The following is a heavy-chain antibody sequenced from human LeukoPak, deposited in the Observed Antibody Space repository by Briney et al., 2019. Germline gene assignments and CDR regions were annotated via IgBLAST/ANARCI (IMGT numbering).Heavy chain of an antibody. CDR1: GYSFTSYW. J-gene: IGHJ5*02. D-gene: IGHD3-9*01. CDR2: IDPSDSYT. Sequence: GESLKISCKGSGYSFTSYWISWVRQMPGKGLEWMGRIDPSDSYTNYSPSFQGHVTISADKSISTAYLQWSSLKASDTAMYDCATGRDISWFDPWGQGTLVTVSS. CDR3: ATGRDISWFDP. V-gene: IGHV5-10-1*01.